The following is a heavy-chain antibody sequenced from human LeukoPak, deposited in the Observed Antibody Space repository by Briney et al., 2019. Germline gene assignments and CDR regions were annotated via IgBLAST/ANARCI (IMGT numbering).Heavy chain of an antibody. CDR2: IRYDGSNK. CDR3: AKVKPRYFDWSDENYFDY. Sequence: GGSLRLSCAASGFTFSSYGMHWVRQAPGKGLEWVAFIRYDGSNKYYADSVKGRFTISRDNSKNTPYLQMNSLRAEDTAVYYCAKVKPRYFDWSDENYFDYWGQGTLVTVSS. J-gene: IGHJ4*02. V-gene: IGHV3-30*02. D-gene: IGHD3-9*01. CDR1: GFTFSSYG.